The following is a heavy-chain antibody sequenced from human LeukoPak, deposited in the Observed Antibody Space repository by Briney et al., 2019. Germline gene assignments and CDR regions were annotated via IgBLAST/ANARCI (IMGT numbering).Heavy chain of an antibody. D-gene: IGHD3-10*01. J-gene: IGHJ4*02. CDR2: INHSGST. V-gene: IGHV4-34*01. Sequence: KSSETLSLTCTVSGGSISSYYWSWIRQPPGKGLEWIGEINHSGSTNYNPSLKSRVTISVDTSKNQFSLKLSSVTAADTAVYYCARGPYYYGSGSYRILYYFDYWGQGTLVTVSS. CDR1: GGSISSYY. CDR3: ARGPYYYGSGSYRILYYFDY.